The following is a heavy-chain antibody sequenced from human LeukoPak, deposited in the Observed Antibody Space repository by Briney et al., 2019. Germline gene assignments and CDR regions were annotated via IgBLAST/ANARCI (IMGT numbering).Heavy chain of an antibody. D-gene: IGHD5-24*01. CDR3: AKMVREFYNISYYFDY. CDR1: GFTFNNYA. Sequence: GGSLRLSCAASGFTFNNYAMSWVRQAPGKGLEWVSEISGSGGSTYYADSVKGRFTISRDNSQNTLYLQMNSLRAEDTAVYYCAKMVREFYNISYYFDYWGEGTLVTVSS. CDR2: ISGSGGST. V-gene: IGHV3-23*01. J-gene: IGHJ4*02.